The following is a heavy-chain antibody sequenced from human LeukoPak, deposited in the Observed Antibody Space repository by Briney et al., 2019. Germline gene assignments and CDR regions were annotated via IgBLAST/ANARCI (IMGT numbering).Heavy chain of an antibody. CDR3: ARGRGVVPAAIRYFQH. J-gene: IGHJ1*01. D-gene: IGHD2-2*02. V-gene: IGHV4-34*01. CDR1: GGSFSGYY. CDR2: INHSGST. Sequence: PSETLSLTCAVYGGSFSGYYWSWIRHPPGKGREWVGEINHSGSTNYNPSLKSRVTISVDTSKNQFSLKLSSVTAADTAVYYCARGRGVVPAAIRYFQHWGQGTLVTVSS.